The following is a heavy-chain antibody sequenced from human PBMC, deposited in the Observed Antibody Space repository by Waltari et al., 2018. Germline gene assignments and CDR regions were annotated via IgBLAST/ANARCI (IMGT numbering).Heavy chain of an antibody. V-gene: IGHV3-74*01. CDR3: ARGARRTSVTTGWWYFVV. D-gene: IGHD4-17*01. J-gene: IGHJ2*01. CDR2: SNSNGSSK. Sequence: QGPVKGCEGGSRSNSNGSSKSYSDAVKGRFTISKNNAKNTVYLQMNSLRAEDTAIYYCARGARRTSVTTGWWYFVVWGRGTLVTVSS.